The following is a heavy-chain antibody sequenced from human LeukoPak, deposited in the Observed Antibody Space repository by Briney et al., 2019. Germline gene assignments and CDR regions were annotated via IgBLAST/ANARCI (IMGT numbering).Heavy chain of an antibody. CDR2: IIPILGIA. Sequence: ASVKVSCKASGGTFSSYAISWVRQAPGQGLEWMGRIIPILGIANYAQKFQGRVTITADKSTSTAYMELSSLRSEDTAVYYCASGLYYDILTGYYEPYDYWGQGTLVTVSS. J-gene: IGHJ4*02. CDR3: ASGLYYDILTGYYEPYDY. CDR1: GGTFSSYA. V-gene: IGHV1-69*04. D-gene: IGHD3-9*01.